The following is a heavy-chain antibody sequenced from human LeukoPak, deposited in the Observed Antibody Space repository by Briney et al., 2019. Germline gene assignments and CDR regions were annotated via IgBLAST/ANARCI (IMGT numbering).Heavy chain of an antibody. V-gene: IGHV3-23*01. CDR1: GFTFSSYA. J-gene: IGHJ3*02. Sequence: GGSLRLSCEASGFTFSSYAMGWVRQAPGKGLEWVSVTSESGGSTHYADSVKGRFTIYRDNSKNTLYLQMNSLGGEDTAVYYCAKGRWGLTINNFDIWGQGRMVTVSS. D-gene: IGHD3-9*01. CDR2: TSESGGST. CDR3: AKGRWGLTINNFDI.